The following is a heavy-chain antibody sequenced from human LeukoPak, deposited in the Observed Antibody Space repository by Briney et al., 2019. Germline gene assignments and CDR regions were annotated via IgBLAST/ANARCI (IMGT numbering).Heavy chain of an antibody. V-gene: IGHV3-21*04. D-gene: IGHD6-19*01. CDR1: GFTFSSYS. Sequence: PGGSLRLSCAASGFTFSSYSMNWVRQAPGKGLEWGSSISSSSSYIYYADSVKGRFTISRDIAKNSLYLQMNSLRPEDTAVYYCARWGQWLAGDCYFDLWGRGTLVTVSS. CDR3: ARWGQWLAGDCYFDL. J-gene: IGHJ2*01. CDR2: ISSSSSYI.